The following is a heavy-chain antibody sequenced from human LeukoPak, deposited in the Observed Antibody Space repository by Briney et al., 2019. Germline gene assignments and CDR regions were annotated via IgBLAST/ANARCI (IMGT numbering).Heavy chain of an antibody. V-gene: IGHV3-7*01. CDR2: MNQDGSEK. J-gene: IGHJ6*02. CDR1: GFTFSDSR. D-gene: IGHD3-16*01. Sequence: PGGSLRLSCAASGFTFSDSRMSWVRQAPGKGLEWVANMNQDGSEKDYVDSVKGRFTISRDNARNSLYLQMGSLRAEDTAVYYCGTYTHLVAGDVWGQGTTVTVSS. CDR3: GTYTHLVAGDV.